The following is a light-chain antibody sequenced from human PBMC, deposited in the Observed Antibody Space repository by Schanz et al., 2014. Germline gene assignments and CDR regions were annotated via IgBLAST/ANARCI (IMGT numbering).Light chain of an antibody. Sequence: DIQMTQSPSSLSASVGARVTITCRASQSISSYLNWYQQKPGKAPKLLIYAASSLQSGVPSRFSGSGSGTDFTLTINSLQPEDFATYYCLQYNTYPLTFGPGTKVDIK. CDR2: AAS. CDR1: QSISSY. V-gene: IGKV1-39*01. CDR3: LQYNTYPLT. J-gene: IGKJ3*01.